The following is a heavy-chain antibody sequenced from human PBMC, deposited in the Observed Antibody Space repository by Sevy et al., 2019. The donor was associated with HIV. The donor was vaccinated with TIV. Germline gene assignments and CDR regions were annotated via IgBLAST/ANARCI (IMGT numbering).Heavy chain of an antibody. CDR1: GFTFSDYY. Sequence: GGSLRLSCAASGFTFSDYYMSWIRQAQGKGLEWVSYISSSGSTIYYADSVKGRFTISRDNAKNSLYLQMNSLRAEDTAVYYCASPPPNYIPNNWFDPGGQVTLVTVSS. D-gene: IGHD3-10*01. J-gene: IGHJ5*02. CDR2: ISSSGSTI. CDR3: ASPPPNYIPNNWFDP. V-gene: IGHV3-11*01.